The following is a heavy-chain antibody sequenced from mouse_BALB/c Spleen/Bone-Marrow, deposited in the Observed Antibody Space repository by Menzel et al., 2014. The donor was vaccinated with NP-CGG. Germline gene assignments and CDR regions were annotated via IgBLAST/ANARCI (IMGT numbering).Heavy chain of an antibody. CDR1: GFAFSSYD. V-gene: IGHV5-12-1*01. CDR2: TSSGGGST. D-gene: IGHD2-1*01. Sequence: VKLVESGGGLVKPGGSLKLSCAASGFAFSSYDMSWVRQTPEKRLEWVAYTSSGGGSTYYPDTVKGRFTISRDNAKNALFLQMSSLKSEDTAMYYCARRAYGNPGGYWYFDVWGAGTTVTVSS. J-gene: IGHJ1*01. CDR3: ARRAYGNPGGYWYFDV.